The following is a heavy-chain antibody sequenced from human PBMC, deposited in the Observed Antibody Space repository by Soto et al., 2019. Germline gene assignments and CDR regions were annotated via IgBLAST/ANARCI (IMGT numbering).Heavy chain of an antibody. CDR1: GFTFSNYA. D-gene: IGHD6-13*01. CDR3: AKGGDSSSWKNWFDP. J-gene: IGHJ5*02. CDR2: ISGSGSSI. V-gene: IGHV3-23*01. Sequence: EVQLLESGRGLVQPGGSLRLSCAASGFTFSNYAMTWVRQAPGKGLEWVSGISGSGSSIYYADSVKGRFTISRDNSKNTLYLQMNSLRAEDTAVYYCAKGGDSSSWKNWFDPWGQGTLVTVSS.